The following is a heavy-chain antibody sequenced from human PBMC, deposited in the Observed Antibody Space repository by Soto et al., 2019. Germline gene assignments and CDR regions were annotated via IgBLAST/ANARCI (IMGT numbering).Heavy chain of an antibody. CDR1: GCTVTGYG. J-gene: IGHJ4*02. Sequence: DSVKASCRAPGCTVTGYGISWVRQAPGQGLEWMGWISAYNGNTNYAQKLQGRVTMTTDTSTSTAYMELRSLRSDDTAVYYCAVAVAGLIWGQGALVTVSS. V-gene: IGHV1-18*01. D-gene: IGHD6-19*01. CDR2: ISAYNGNT. CDR3: AVAVAGLI.